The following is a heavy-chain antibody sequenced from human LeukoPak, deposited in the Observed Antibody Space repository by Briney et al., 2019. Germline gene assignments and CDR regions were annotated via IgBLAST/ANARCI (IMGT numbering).Heavy chain of an antibody. J-gene: IGHJ4*02. CDR3: AMRERLAAAFDD. V-gene: IGHV4-61*02. Sequence: PSETLSLTCTVSGGSISSASHYWSWIRQPAGKGLEWIGRIYSSGSTNYNPSLKSRVTISVDTSKNQFSLKLSSVTAADTAVYYCAMRERLAAAFDDWGQGTLVTVSS. CDR1: GGSISSASHY. D-gene: IGHD6-13*01. CDR2: IYSSGST.